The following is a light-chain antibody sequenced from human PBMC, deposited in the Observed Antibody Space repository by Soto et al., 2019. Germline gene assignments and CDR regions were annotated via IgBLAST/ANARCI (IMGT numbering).Light chain of an antibody. CDR3: QQRSIWPPNT. Sequence: EMVLTQSPATLSLSPGERATLSCTASQSVSSYLAWYQQKRGQAPRLLIYDASNRATGIPARFSGSGSGTDFTLTISSLEPEDFAVYYCQQRSIWPPNTFGQGTRLEIK. CDR1: QSVSSY. J-gene: IGKJ5*01. V-gene: IGKV3-11*01. CDR2: DAS.